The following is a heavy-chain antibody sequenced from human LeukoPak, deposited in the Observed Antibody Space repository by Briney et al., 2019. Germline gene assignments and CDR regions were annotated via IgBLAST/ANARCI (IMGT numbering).Heavy chain of an antibody. J-gene: IGHJ4*02. V-gene: IGHV3-30*02. CDR1: GFTFSTYG. CDR3: ARSVGATGYFDY. CDR2: IRYGGSN. D-gene: IGHD1-26*01. Sequence: GGSLRLSCAASGFTFSTYGMHWVRQAPGKGLEWVAFIRYGGSNNYADSVKGRFTISRDNSKNTLYLQMNSLRAEDTAVYYCARSVGATGYFDYWGQGTLVTVSS.